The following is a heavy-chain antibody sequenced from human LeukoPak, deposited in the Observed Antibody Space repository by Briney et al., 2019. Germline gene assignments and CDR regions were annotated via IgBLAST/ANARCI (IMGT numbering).Heavy chain of an antibody. V-gene: IGHV3-74*01. CDR3: ARDYCSSTSCYLAGVDY. Sequence: QPGGSLRLSCAASGFTFSNYWMHWVRQAPGKGLVWVSRLNSDGSSTSYADSVKGRFTISRDNAKNTLYLQMNSLRAEDTAIYYCARDYCSSTSCYLAGVDYWGQGTLVTVSS. D-gene: IGHD2-2*01. CDR1: GFTFSNYW. J-gene: IGHJ4*02. CDR2: LNSDGSST.